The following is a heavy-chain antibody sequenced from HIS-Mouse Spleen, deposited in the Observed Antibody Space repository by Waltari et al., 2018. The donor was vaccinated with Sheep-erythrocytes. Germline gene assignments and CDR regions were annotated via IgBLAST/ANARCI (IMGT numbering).Heavy chain of an antibody. D-gene: IGHD3-10*01. CDR2: ISSCSSYI. V-gene: IGHV3-21*01. CDR1: GFTFSSYS. J-gene: IGHJ4*02. CDR3: ARDRSNYFDY. Sequence: EVQLVESGGGLVKPGGSLRLSCAASGFTFSSYSMNWVRQAPGKGMEWVSSISSCSSYIYYADSVKGRFTISRDNAKNSLYLQMNSLRAEETAVYYCARDRSNYFDYWGQGTLVTVSS.